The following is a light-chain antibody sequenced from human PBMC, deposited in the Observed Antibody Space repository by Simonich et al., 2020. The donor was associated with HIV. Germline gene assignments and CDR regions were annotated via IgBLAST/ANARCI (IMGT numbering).Light chain of an antibody. CDR3: QQRSNWPPT. CDR1: QSVGSY. Sequence: DIVLTQSPATLSLSPGQRGTLSCRASQSVGSYLAWYQQKPGQAPRLLIYDASNRATGIPARFSGSGSGTDFTLTISSLEPEDFAVYYCQQRSNWPPTFGGGTKVEIK. J-gene: IGKJ4*01. CDR2: DAS. V-gene: IGKV3-11*01.